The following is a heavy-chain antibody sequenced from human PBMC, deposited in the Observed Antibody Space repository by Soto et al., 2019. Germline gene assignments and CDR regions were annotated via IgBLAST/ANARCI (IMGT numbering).Heavy chain of an antibody. CDR2: INHSGST. D-gene: IGHD1-1*01. CDR3: ARGRGPQLKRNHWVGT. Sequence: SETLSLTCAVYGGSFSSYYWSWIRQPPGKGLEWIGEINHSGSTNYNPSLKSRVTISVDTSKNQFSLNLSSVTAADTAVYYCARGRGPQLKRNHWVGTWGPGTLVTVSS. CDR1: GGSFSSYY. V-gene: IGHV4-34*01. J-gene: IGHJ5*02.